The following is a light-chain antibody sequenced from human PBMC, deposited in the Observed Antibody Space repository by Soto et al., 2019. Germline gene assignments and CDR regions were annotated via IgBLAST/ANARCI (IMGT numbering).Light chain of an antibody. Sequence: QSVLTQPPSASGSPGQSVTISCTGTSSDVGGYNYVSWYQQHPDRAPKVMIYEVNKRPSGVPDRFSGSKSGNTASLTVSGLQTEDEADYYCSSYAGSKNLLFGGGTKLTVL. V-gene: IGLV2-8*01. CDR1: SSDVGGYNY. J-gene: IGLJ2*01. CDR2: EVN. CDR3: SSYAGSKNLL.